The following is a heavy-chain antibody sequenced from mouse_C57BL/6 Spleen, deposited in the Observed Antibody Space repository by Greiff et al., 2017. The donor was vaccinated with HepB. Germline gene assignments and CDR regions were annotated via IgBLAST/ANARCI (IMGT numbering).Heavy chain of an antibody. CDR2: IDPSDSET. D-gene: IGHD1-2*01. CDR3: ARSSAKSRYFDD. J-gene: IGHJ1*03. CDR1: GYTFTSYW. V-gene: IGHV1-52*01. Sequence: QVQLQQPGAELVRPGSSVKLSCKASGYTFTSYWMHWVKQRPIQGLEWIGNIDPSDSETHYNQKFKDKATLTVDKSSSTAYMQLSSLTSEDSAVYDWARSSAKSRYFDDWGTGTTVTVSS.